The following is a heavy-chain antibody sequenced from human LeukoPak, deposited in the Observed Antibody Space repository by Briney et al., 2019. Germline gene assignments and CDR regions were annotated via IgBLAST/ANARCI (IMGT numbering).Heavy chain of an antibody. V-gene: IGHV3-21*01. CDR2: ISSSSSYI. Sequence: GGSLRLSCAASGFTFSSYSMNWVRQAPGKGLEWVSSISSSSSYIYYADSVKGRFTISRDNAKNSLYLQMNSLRAEDTAVYYCARDWVVVVPAIVPYFDYWAREPWSPSPQ. J-gene: IGHJ4*02. CDR3: ARDWVVVVPAIVPYFDY. D-gene: IGHD2-2*01. CDR1: GFTFSSYS.